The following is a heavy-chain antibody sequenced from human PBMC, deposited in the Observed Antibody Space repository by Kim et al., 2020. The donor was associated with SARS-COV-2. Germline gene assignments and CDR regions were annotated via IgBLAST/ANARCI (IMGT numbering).Heavy chain of an antibody. J-gene: IGHJ4*02. CDR1: GGTFSSYA. V-gene: IGHV1-69*13. CDR3: ARDASRSRYYDSSGYPGAPLDY. D-gene: IGHD3-22*01. CDR2: IIPIFGTA. Sequence: SVKVSCKASGGTFSSYAISWVRQAPGQGLEWMGGIIPIFGTANYAQKFQGRVTITADESTSTAYMELSSLRSEDTAVYYCARDASRSRYYDSSGYPGAPLDYWGQGTLVTVSS.